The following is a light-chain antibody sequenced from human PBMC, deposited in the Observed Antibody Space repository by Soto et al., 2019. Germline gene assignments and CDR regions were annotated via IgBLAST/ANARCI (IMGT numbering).Light chain of an antibody. V-gene: IGKV1-39*01. J-gene: IGKJ2*02. CDR1: QSISTY. CDR2: AAS. CDR3: QQRYSTPRT. Sequence: DIQMTQSPSSLSASVGDRVTITCRASQSISTYLNWYQQKVGKAPKLLIYAASSLQRGVPSRFSGSGSGTDFTLTISSLKPEDFATYYCQQRYSTPRTFGQGTKLEIK.